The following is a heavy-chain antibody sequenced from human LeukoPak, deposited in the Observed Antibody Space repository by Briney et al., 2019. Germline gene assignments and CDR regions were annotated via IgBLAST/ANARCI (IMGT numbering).Heavy chain of an antibody. Sequence: PSETLSLTCTVSGGSISDYYWSWIRQPPGKGLEWIGWIFGSGDFNYNPSLKSRLSISVDTSNNQFSLKLTSATAADTDVYYCAREKDTGSNHEKIRYDIWGQGTMVTASS. J-gene: IGHJ3*02. CDR3: AREKDTGSNHEKIRYDI. D-gene: IGHD1-26*01. CDR2: IFGSGDF. CDR1: GGSISDYY. V-gene: IGHV4-59*01.